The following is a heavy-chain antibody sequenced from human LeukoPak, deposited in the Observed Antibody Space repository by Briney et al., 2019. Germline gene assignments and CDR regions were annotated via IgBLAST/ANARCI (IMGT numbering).Heavy chain of an antibody. D-gene: IGHD3-22*01. V-gene: IGHV1-2*02. J-gene: IGHJ5*02. CDR2: IHPNSGGT. Sequence: ASVKVSCKASGYTFTGYYLHWVRQAPGQGLEWMGWIHPNSGGTNYAQKFQGRVTMTRDTSISTAYLDLSRLRSDDTAVYYCASPYDSSGGGFDPWGQGTLVTVSS. CDR3: ASPYDSSGGGFDP. CDR1: GYTFTGYY.